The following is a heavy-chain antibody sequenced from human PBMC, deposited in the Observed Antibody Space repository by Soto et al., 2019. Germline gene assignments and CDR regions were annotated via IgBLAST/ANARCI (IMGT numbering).Heavy chain of an antibody. J-gene: IGHJ4*02. CDR2: INHSGST. CDR3: ARGSAFDY. Sequence: KPSETLSLTCAVYGGSFSGYYWSWIRQPPGEGLEWIGEINHSGSTNYNPSLKSRVTISVDTSKNQFSLKLSSVTAADTAVYYCARGSAFDYWGQGTLVTVSS. CDR1: GGSFSGYY. V-gene: IGHV4-34*01.